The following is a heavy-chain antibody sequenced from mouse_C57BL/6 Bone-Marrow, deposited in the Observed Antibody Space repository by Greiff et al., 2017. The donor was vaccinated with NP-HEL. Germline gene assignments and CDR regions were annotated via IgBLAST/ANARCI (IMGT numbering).Heavy chain of an antibody. CDR2: IYPGSGNT. Sequence: QVHVKQSGAELVRPGASVKLSCKASGYTFTDYYINWVKQRPGQGLEWIARIYPGSGNTYYNEKFKGKATLTAEKSSSTAYMQLSSLTSEDSAVYFCARFTPYWYFDVWGTGTTVTVSS. CDR1: GYTFTDYY. CDR3: ARFTPYWYFDV. V-gene: IGHV1-76*01. J-gene: IGHJ1*03. D-gene: IGHD1-1*01.